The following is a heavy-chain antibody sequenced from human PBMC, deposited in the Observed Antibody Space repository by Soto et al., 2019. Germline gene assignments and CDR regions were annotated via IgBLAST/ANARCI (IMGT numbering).Heavy chain of an antibody. V-gene: IGHV1-69*13. J-gene: IGHJ6*02. CDR2: IIPIFGTA. CDR3: ARAYGSGITGYGMDV. D-gene: IGHD3-10*01. Sequence: SVKVSCKASGGTFSSHAIHSVRQAPGQGLEWMGGIIPIFGTANYAQKFQGRVTITADESTSTAYMELSSLRSEDTAVYYCARAYGSGITGYGMDVWGQGSTVTVSS. CDR1: GGTFSSHA.